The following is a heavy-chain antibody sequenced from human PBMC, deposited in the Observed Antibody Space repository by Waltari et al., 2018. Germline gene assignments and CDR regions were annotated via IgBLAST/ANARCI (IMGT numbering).Heavy chain of an antibody. V-gene: IGHV3-21*01. D-gene: IGHD6-13*01. Sequence: EVQLVESGGGLVKPGGSLRLSCAASGFTFSSYSMNWVRQAPGKGLELVSSISSSSSYIYYADSVKGRFTISRDNAKNSLYLQMNSLRAEDTAVYYCARGSIAAAGTPFDPWGQGTLVTVSS. J-gene: IGHJ5*02. CDR3: ARGSIAAAGTPFDP. CDR2: ISSSSSYI. CDR1: GFTFSSYS.